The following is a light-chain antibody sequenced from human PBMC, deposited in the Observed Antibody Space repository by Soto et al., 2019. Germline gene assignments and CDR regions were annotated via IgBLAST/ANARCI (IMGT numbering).Light chain of an antibody. CDR3: QSYDNNRSALYV. V-gene: IGLV1-40*01. CDR2: GNT. Sequence: QSALTQPPSVSGAPGQRVTISCTGTSSNIGAGYDVHWYQQLPGTAPKLLIYGNTNRPSGVPDRFSGSKSDTSASLAITGLQAEDEADYFCQSYDNNRSALYVFGTGTKLTVL. J-gene: IGLJ1*01. CDR1: SSNIGAGYD.